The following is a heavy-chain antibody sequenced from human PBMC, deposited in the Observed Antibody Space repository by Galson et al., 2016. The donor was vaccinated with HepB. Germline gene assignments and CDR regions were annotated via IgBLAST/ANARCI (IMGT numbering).Heavy chain of an antibody. CDR2: LNGSGRKT. Sequence: SLRLSCAASGFTFTSYALSWVRQAPGRGLEWVSTLNGSGRKTYYADSGKGRFTISRDNSKNTLFLQMNSLRVEDTAVYYCAKSFVKKDFWSYYLADAFDIRGQGTTVTVST. J-gene: IGHJ3*02. CDR3: AKSFVKKDFWSYYLADAFDI. V-gene: IGHV3-23*01. D-gene: IGHD3-3*01. CDR1: GFTFTSYA.